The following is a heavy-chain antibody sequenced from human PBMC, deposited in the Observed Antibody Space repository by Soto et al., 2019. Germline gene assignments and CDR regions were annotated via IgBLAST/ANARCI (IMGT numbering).Heavy chain of an antibody. Sequence: ASVKVSCKASGYTFTTYGISLVRQAPGQGLEWMGWISAYNGNTDNAQKFQGRVTMTTDTSTSTAYMELRSLRSDDTAVYYCARGAPSWAYGMDVWGQGTTVTV. J-gene: IGHJ6*02. CDR1: GYTFTTYG. CDR2: ISAYNGNT. CDR3: ARGAPSWAYGMDV. V-gene: IGHV1-18*01. D-gene: IGHD1-26*01.